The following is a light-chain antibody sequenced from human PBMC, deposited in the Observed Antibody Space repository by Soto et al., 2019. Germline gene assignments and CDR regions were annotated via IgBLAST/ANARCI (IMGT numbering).Light chain of an antibody. CDR1: KSVSSSY. CDR2: GAS. Sequence: EIVLTQSPGTLSLSPGERATLSCRASKSVSSSYLAWYQQTPGQAPRLLIYGASSRATGIPDRFSGSGSGTDFTLTISRLEPEDVAVYYCQQYGSSPPITFGQGTRLEIK. CDR3: QQYGSSPPIT. J-gene: IGKJ5*01. V-gene: IGKV3-20*01.